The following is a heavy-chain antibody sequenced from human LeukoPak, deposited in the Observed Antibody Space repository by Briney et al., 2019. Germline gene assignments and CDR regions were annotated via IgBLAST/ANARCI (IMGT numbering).Heavy chain of an antibody. CDR3: ARVPRGYYFYY. D-gene: IGHD7-27*01. CDR1: GYSFTSYW. CDR2: IDPSDSYT. J-gene: IGHJ4*02. Sequence: GESLKISCKGSGYSFTSYWMSWVRQMPGKGLEWMGRIDPSDSYTNYSPSFQGHVTISADKPISTAYLQWSSLKASDTAMYYCARVPRGYYFYYWGQRTLVTVSS. V-gene: IGHV5-10-1*01.